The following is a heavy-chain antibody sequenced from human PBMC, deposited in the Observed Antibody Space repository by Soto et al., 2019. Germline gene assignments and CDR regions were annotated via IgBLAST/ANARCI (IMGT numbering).Heavy chain of an antibody. CDR1: GFTFSNAW. D-gene: IGHD1-26*01. Sequence: GGSLRLSCAASGFTFSNAWMHWVRQAPGKGLVWVSRINTDGSSTTYADSVKGRFTISRDNTKNTLYLQMNSLRFEDTAVYYCARASGSNIHFDYWGQGTLVTVSS. J-gene: IGHJ4*02. CDR2: INTDGSST. CDR3: ARASGSNIHFDY. V-gene: IGHV3-74*01.